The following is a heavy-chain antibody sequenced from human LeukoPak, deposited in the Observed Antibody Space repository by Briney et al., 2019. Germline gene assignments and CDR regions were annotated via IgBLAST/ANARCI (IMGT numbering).Heavy chain of an antibody. Sequence: GGSLRLSCAASGFTFSSYALSRVRQAPGKGLEWVSAISGSGGSTYYADSVKGRFTISRDNSKNTLYLQMNSLRAEDTAVYYCAKAVPAAPGCYFDYWGQGTLVTVSS. D-gene: IGHD2-2*01. J-gene: IGHJ4*02. V-gene: IGHV3-23*01. CDR2: ISGSGGST. CDR1: GFTFSSYA. CDR3: AKAVPAAPGCYFDY.